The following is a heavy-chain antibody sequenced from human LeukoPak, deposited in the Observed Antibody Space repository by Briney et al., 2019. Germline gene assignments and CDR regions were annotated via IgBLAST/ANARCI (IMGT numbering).Heavy chain of an antibody. CDR2: ISNDGRRK. CDR3: ARDRAWNYFDY. V-gene: IGHV3-30*03. D-gene: IGHD3-3*01. Sequence: GGSLRLSCAPSGFTFSRQGMHGVRQAPGKGLEWGAVISNDGRRKYYAHSVEGRFTISRDNSKNTLYLQMDSLRAEDTAVYYCARDRAWNYFDYWGQGTLVTVSP. J-gene: IGHJ4*02. CDR1: GFTFSRQG.